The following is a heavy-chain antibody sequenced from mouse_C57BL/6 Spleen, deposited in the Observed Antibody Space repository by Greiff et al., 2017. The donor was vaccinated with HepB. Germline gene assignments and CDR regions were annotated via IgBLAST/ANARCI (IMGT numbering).Heavy chain of an antibody. CDR3: ARVQTAQARGAMDY. CDR2: IDPSDSYT. CDR1: GYTFTSYW. V-gene: IGHV1-69*01. D-gene: IGHD3-2*02. J-gene: IGHJ4*01. Sequence: VQLQQPGAELVMPGASVKLSCKASGYTFTSYWMHWVKQRPGQGLEWIGEIDPSDSYTNYNQKFKGKSTLTVDKSSSTAYMQLSSLTSEDSAVYYCARVQTAQARGAMDYWGQGTSVTVSS.